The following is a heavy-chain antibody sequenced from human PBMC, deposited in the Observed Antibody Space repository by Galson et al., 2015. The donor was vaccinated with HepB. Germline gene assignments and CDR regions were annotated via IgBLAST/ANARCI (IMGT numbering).Heavy chain of an antibody. CDR1: GFTFSSYA. V-gene: IGHV3-23*01. CDR2: ISGSGGST. Sequence: SLRLSCAVSGFTFSSYAMNWVRQAPGKGLEWVSSISGSGGSTYYADSVKGRFTISRDNSKNTLYLQMNSLRAEDTAVYYCAKEGIWFGKSGFDYWGQGTLVTVSS. J-gene: IGHJ4*02. CDR3: AKEGIWFGKSGFDY. D-gene: IGHD3-10*01.